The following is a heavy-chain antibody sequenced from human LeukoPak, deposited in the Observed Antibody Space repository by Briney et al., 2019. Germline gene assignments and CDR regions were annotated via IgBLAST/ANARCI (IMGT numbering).Heavy chain of an antibody. CDR1: AFTFSSYW. CDR2: ISWNSGRR. CDR3: AKGPDYDILTPIDY. V-gene: IGHV3-9*03. Sequence: GGSLRLSCAASAFTFSSYWMSWVRQAPGKGLEWVSGISWNSGRRGYADSVKGRFTISRDNAKTSLYLQMNSLRAEDMALYYCAKGPDYDILTPIDYWGQGTLVTVSS. D-gene: IGHD3-9*01. J-gene: IGHJ4*02.